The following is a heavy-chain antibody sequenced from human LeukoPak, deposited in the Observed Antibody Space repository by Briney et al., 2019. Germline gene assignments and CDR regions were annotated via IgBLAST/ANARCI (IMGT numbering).Heavy chain of an antibody. D-gene: IGHD1/OR15-1a*01. CDR1: GYSFTTYW. CDR2: IYPGDSDT. V-gene: IGHV5-51*01. Sequence: GESLKISCKGSGYSFTTYWIGWVRQMPGKGLEWMGIIYPGDSDTRYSPSFQGQVTISADKSISTAYLQWRSLKASDTAMYYCATSESQTKFDYWGQGTLVTASS. CDR3: ATSESQTKFDY. J-gene: IGHJ4*02.